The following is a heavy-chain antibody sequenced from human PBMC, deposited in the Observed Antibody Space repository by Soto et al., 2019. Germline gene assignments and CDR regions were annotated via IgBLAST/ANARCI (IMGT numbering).Heavy chain of an antibody. CDR2: INPGNGNT. D-gene: IGHD3-22*01. V-gene: IGHV1-3*01. CDR3: ARGGYFDSSNYLAY. Sequence: SVKVSCKASGYTFTSYGINWVRQAPGRGLEWMGWINPGNGNTKYSQQFQGRVIIDRDTSASTAYMELSSLRPEDTAVYYCARGGYFDSSNYLAYWGQGNTVTVSS. J-gene: IGHJ6*02. CDR1: GYTFTSYG.